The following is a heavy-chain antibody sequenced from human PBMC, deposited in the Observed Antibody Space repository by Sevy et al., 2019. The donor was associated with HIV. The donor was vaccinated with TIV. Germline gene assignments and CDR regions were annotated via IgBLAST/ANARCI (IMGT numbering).Heavy chain of an antibody. CDR1: GFTFSSYA. CDR2: ISGSGGST. Sequence: GGSLRLSCAASGFTFSSYAMSWVRQAPGKGLEWVSAISGSGGSTYYADSVKGRFTISRDNSKNTLYLQMNSLRAEDTAVDYCAKDGIVGATGNYFDYWGQGTLVTVSS. CDR3: AKDGIVGATGNYFDY. J-gene: IGHJ4*02. V-gene: IGHV3-23*01. D-gene: IGHD1-26*01.